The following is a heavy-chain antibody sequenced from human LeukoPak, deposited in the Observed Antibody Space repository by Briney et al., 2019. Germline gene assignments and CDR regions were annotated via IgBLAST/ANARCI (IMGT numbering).Heavy chain of an antibody. J-gene: IGHJ1*01. CDR3: AREGTPRLMGAKGYFQH. D-gene: IGHD2-8*01. V-gene: IGHV3-53*01. CDR2: IFSDGTT. Sequence: GGSLRLSCAASGFTVGSSFMTWVRQAPGKGLQWVSVIFSDGTTYYTDSVKGRFTISRDNSKNTLYLQLNSLRAEDTAVYYCAREGTPRLMGAKGYFQHWGQGTLVTVSS. CDR1: GFTVGSSF.